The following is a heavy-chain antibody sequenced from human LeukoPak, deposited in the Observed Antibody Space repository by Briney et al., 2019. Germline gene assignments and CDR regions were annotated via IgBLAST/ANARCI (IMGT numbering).Heavy chain of an antibody. CDR3: ASDLWFGELLHDY. Sequence: GGSLRLSCAASGFTFSSYSMNWVRQAPGKGLEWFSSISSSSSYIYYADSVKGRFTISRDNAKNSLYLQMNSLRAEDTAVYYCASDLWFGELLHDYWGQGTLVTVSS. CDR2: ISSSSSYI. V-gene: IGHV3-21*01. D-gene: IGHD3-10*01. CDR1: GFTFSSYS. J-gene: IGHJ4*02.